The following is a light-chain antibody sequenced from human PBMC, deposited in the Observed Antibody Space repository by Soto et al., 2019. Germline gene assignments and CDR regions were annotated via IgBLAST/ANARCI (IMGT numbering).Light chain of an antibody. V-gene: IGLV2-23*02. CDR2: EVS. Sequence: QSVLTQPASVSGSPGQWITISCTGTSSDVGSYNLVSWYQQHPGKAPKLMIYEVSKRPSGVSNRFSGSKSGNTASLTISGLQAEDEADYYCCSYAGSSTHVVFGGGTQLTVL. J-gene: IGLJ2*01. CDR1: SSDVGSYNL. CDR3: CSYAGSSTHVV.